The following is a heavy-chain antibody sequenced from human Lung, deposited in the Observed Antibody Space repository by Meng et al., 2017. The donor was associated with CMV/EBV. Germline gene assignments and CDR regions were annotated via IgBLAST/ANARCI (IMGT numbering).Heavy chain of an antibody. V-gene: IGHV1-2*02. CDR3: ASPAQGSGSYRPHLYYYYYCGMDV. CDR1: GYTFTGYY. D-gene: IGHD3-10*01. J-gene: IGHJ6*02. Sequence: ASVKVSCKASGYTFTGYYMHWVQQAPGQGLEWMGWINPNSGGTNYAQKFQGRVTMTRDTSISTAYMELSRLRSDDTAVYYCASPAQGSGSYRPHLYYYYYCGMDVWGQGTTVTVSS. CDR2: INPNSGGT.